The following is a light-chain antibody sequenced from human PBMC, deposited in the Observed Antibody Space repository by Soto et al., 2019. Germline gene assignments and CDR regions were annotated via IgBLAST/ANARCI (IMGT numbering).Light chain of an antibody. CDR3: QQDAELLPVT. CDR1: QGVSSN. CDR2: GTF. Sequence: EIVLTQSPVTLSVSPGETVALFCRASQGVSSNLAWYPQRPGQPPRLLIHGTFTRATGTPDRFIGSGFGTDFPLTIMRLEAEDFGTYYCQQDAELLPVTFGGGTNVEVK. V-gene: IGKV3-20*01. J-gene: IGKJ4*01.